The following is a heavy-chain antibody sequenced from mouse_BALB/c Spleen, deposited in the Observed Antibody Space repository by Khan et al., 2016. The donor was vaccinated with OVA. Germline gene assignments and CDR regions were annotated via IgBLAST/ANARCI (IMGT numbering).Heavy chain of an antibody. CDR2: INTETGEP. D-gene: IGHD1-1*01. CDR3: ARYFLYYYGSSPFAY. V-gene: IGHV9-2-1*01. CDR1: GYTFTDYS. Sequence: QIQLVQSGPELKKPGETVKISCKASGYTFTDYSMHWVKQAQGKGLKWMGWINTETGEPTYADDFKGRFAFSLETSASNAYWQINHLKNEDTATYCCARYFLYYYGSSPFAYWGHGTLVTVSA. J-gene: IGHJ3*01.